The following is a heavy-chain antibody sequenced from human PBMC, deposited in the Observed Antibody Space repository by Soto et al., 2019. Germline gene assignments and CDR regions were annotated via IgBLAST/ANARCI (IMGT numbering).Heavy chain of an antibody. D-gene: IGHD2-8*01. J-gene: IGHJ6*02. CDR1: GYSFTDYH. Sequence: ASVKVSCKASGYSFTDYHIHWLRQAPGQGLEWLGRINPKSGGTSTAQKFQGWVTMTTDTSISTASMELTRLTSDDTAIYYCARGDSTDCSNGVCSFFYNHDMDVWGRGTRVTGSS. CDR2: INPKSGGT. CDR3: ARGDSTDCSNGVCSFFYNHDMDV. V-gene: IGHV1-2*04.